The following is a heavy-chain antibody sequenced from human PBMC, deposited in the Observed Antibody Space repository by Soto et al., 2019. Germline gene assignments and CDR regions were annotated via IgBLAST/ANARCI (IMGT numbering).Heavy chain of an antibody. Sequence: GGSLRLSCAASGFTFSGYGMHWVRQAPGKGLEWVAVISYDGSNKYYADSVKGRFTISRDNSKNTLYLQMNSLRAEDTAVYYCAKAGACSGGSCYPSPEYFQHWGQGTLVTVSS. CDR1: GFTFSGYG. V-gene: IGHV3-30*18. D-gene: IGHD2-15*01. J-gene: IGHJ1*01. CDR3: AKAGACSGGSCYPSPEYFQH. CDR2: ISYDGSNK.